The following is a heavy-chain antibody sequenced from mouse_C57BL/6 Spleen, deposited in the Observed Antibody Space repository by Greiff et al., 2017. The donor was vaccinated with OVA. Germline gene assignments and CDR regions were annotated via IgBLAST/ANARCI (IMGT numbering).Heavy chain of an antibody. D-gene: IGHD1-1*02. V-gene: IGHV1-50*01. Sequence: QVQLKQPGAELVKPGASVKLSCKASGYTFTSYWMQWVKQRPGQGLEWIGEIDPSDSYTNYNQKFKGKATLTVDTSSSTAYMQLSSLTSEDSAVYYCARLHYGDYYAMDYWGQGTSVTVSS. CDR2: IDPSDSYT. J-gene: IGHJ4*01. CDR1: GYTFTSYW. CDR3: ARLHYGDYYAMDY.